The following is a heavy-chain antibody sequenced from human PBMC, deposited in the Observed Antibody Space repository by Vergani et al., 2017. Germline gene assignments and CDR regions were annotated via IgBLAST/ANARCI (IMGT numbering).Heavy chain of an antibody. J-gene: IGHJ4*02. CDR2: ISWNSGSI. CDR1: GFTFDDYA. Sequence: EVQLVESGGGLVQPGRSLRLSCAASGFTFDDYAMHWVRQAPGKGLEWVSGISWNSGSIGHADSVKGRFTISRDNAKNSLYLQMNSLRAEDTALYYCAKDQDGDYLYYFDYWGQGTLVTVSS. V-gene: IGHV3-9*01. CDR3: AKDQDGDYLYYFDY. D-gene: IGHD4-17*01.